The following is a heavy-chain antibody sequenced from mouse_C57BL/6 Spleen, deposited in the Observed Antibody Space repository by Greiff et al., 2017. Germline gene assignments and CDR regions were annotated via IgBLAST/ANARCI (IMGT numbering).Heavy chain of an antibody. CDR3: ARAGQYQAMDD. CDR2: IYPGDGST. Sequence: VQVVESGPELVKPGASVKLSCEASGYTFTSYDINWVKQRPGQGLEWIGWIYPGDGSTKYNGKFKGKATLTVDKSSSTAYMELSSLTSEDSAVYFCARAGQYQAMDDWGKGTTLTVSS. J-gene: IGHJ2*01. V-gene: IGHV1-85*01. CDR1: GYTFTSYD. D-gene: IGHD3-2*02.